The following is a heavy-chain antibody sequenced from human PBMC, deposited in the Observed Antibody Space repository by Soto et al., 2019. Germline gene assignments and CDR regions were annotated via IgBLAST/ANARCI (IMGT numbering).Heavy chain of an antibody. J-gene: IGHJ4*02. D-gene: IGHD6-19*01. CDR1: GGSISGHY. Sequence: SETLSLTCTVSGGSISGHYWIWIQQSPGKGLEWIGYIFYTGSTNYNPSLKSRVTLSVDTSKNQFSLRLNSVTAADTAVYYCARVGSSGWSPDYWGQGTLVTVS. CDR2: IFYTGST. V-gene: IGHV4-59*11. CDR3: ARVGSSGWSPDY.